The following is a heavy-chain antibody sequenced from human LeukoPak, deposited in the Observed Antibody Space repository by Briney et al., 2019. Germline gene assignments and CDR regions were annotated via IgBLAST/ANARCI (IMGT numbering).Heavy chain of an antibody. D-gene: IGHD5-12*01. Sequence: GGSLRLSCTASGFTFGDYAMSWVRQAPGKGLEWVSYISSFSSTIYYADSVKGRFTISRDNAKNSLYLQMNSLRAEDTAIYYCARDLRPFSGYDNLAFDIWGQGTVVTVSS. CDR2: ISSFSSTI. CDR1: GFTFGDYA. V-gene: IGHV3-48*03. CDR3: ARDLRPFSGYDNLAFDI. J-gene: IGHJ3*02.